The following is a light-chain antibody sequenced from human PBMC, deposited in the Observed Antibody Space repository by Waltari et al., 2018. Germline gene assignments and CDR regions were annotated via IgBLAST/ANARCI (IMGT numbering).Light chain of an antibody. CDR1: QSVGRS. Sequence: EIVLTQSPGTLSLSPGERATLACRASQSVGRSLAWYQQKPGQAPRLLIYDASRRATGIPDRFSDSGSGTDFSLTISRLEPEDFAVYYCQNYVRLPATFGQGTKVEI. CDR2: DAS. V-gene: IGKV3-20*01. CDR3: QNYVRLPAT. J-gene: IGKJ1*01.